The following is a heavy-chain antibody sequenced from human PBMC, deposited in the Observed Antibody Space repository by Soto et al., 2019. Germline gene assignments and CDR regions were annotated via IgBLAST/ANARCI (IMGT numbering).Heavy chain of an antibody. J-gene: IGHJ4*02. V-gene: IGHV4-59*08. CDR2: IYYSGST. Sequence: PSETLSLTCTVSGGSISSYYWSWIRQPPGKGLEWIGYIYYSGSTNYNPSLKSRVTISVDTSKNQFSLKLSSVTAADTAVYYCAMIYGSGRYPIDYWGQAPLVTVFS. CDR3: AMIYGSGRYPIDY. D-gene: IGHD3-10*01. CDR1: GGSISSYY.